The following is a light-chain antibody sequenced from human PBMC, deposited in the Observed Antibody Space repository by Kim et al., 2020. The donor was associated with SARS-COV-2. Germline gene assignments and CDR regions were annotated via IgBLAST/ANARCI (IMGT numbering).Light chain of an antibody. V-gene: IGKV1-6*01. CDR1: QGIRNE. CDR3: LQDYNHVGT. CDR2: AAS. Sequence: AIQMTQSLPSLSASVGDRVNITCRASQGIRNELGWYQQKPGKAPKLLIYAASSLQSGVPSRFSGSGSGTDFTLTISSLQPEDFATYYCLQDYNHVGTFGQVTKVDSK. J-gene: IGKJ1*01.